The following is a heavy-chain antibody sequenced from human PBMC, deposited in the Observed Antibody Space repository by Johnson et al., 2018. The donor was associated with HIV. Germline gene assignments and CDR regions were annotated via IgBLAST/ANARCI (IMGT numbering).Heavy chain of an antibody. CDR1: GFRFDEYA. Sequence: QVVESGGDLVQPGRSLRLSCAASGFRFDEYAMHWVRQAPGKGLEWVSGISGNSATIGYADSLEGRLTISRDNAKNSLYLQMNSLRAEDTALYYCVKDRLLGEYPSYAFDVWGQGTMVTVSS. D-gene: IGHD3-16*01. V-gene: IGHV3-9*01. CDR3: VKDRLLGEYPSYAFDV. J-gene: IGHJ3*01. CDR2: ISGNSATI.